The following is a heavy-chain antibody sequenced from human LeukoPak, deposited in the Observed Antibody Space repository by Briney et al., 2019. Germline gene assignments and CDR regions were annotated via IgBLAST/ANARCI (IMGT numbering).Heavy chain of an antibody. J-gene: IGHJ4*02. D-gene: IGHD3-10*01. CDR3: ASLRGTYYYGSGSLYYFDY. CDR1: GGSFSGYY. V-gene: IGHV4-34*01. Sequence: PSETLSLTCAVYGGSFSGYYWSWIRQPPGKGLEWIGEINHSGSTNYNPSLKSRVTISVDTSKNQFSLKLSSVTAADTAVYYCASLRGTYYYGSGSLYYFDYWGQGTLVTVSS. CDR2: INHSGST.